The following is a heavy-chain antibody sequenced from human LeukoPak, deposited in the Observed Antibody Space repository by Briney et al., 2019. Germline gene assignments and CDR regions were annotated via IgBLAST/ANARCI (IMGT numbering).Heavy chain of an antibody. Sequence: GGSLRLSCAASGFTFSDYYMTWIRQAPGKGLEWVSYISSSGGSIYYADSVKGRFTISRDNAKKSLYLQMNSLRAEDTAVYYCARHDYGDFVSAFNIWGQGSMVTVSS. J-gene: IGHJ3*02. CDR3: ARHDYGDFVSAFNI. CDR1: GFTFSDYY. D-gene: IGHD4-17*01. CDR2: ISSSGGSI. V-gene: IGHV3-11*01.